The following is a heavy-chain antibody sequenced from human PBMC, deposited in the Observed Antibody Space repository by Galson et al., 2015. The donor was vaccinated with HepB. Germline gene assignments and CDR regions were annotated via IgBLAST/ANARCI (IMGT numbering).Heavy chain of an antibody. J-gene: IGHJ5*02. CDR1: GYTFSLYY. Sequence: SVKVSCKASGYTFSLYYIHWVRQAPGQGLEWMGWINPNSGFTNYARSFQGRLTLTRDRSITTAFMELSSLDFGDTAVYYCARRSGDCGRANCYGNWFDPWGQGTLVTVSS. CDR3: ARRSGDCGRANCYGNWFDP. V-gene: IGHV1-2*02. CDR2: INPNSGFT. D-gene: IGHD2-2*03.